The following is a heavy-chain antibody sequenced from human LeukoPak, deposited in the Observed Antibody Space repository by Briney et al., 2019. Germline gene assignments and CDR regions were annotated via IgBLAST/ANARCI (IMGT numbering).Heavy chain of an antibody. CDR3: ARDGYQSHNWFDP. J-gene: IGHJ5*02. V-gene: IGHV3-33*01. CDR1: GFTFSSYG. D-gene: IGHD5-12*01. Sequence: PGGSLRLSCAASGFTFSSYGMHWVRQAPGKGLEWVAVIWYDGSNKYYADSVKGRFTISRDNSKNTLYLQMNSLRAEDTAVYYCARDGYQSHNWFDPWGQGTLVTVSS. CDR2: IWYDGSNK.